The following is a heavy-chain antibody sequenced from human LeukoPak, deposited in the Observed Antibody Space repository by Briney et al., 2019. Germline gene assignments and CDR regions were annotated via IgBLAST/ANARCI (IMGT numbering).Heavy chain of an antibody. J-gene: IGHJ4*02. D-gene: IGHD4-11*01. CDR1: GFTFSSYA. CDR3: AKLISVTSIFDY. CDR2: ISGSGGST. V-gene: IGHV3-23*01. Sequence: GGSLRLSCAASGFTFSSYAMSWVRQAPGKGLEWVSAISGSGGSTYYADSVRGRFTISRDNSKNTLYLQMNSLRAEDTAVYYCAKLISVTSIFDYWGQGTLVTVSS.